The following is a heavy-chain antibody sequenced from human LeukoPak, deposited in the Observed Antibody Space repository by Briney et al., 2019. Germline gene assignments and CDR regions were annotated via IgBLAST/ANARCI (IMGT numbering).Heavy chain of an antibody. V-gene: IGHV1-2*02. CDR1: GYTFTGYY. Sequence: ASVKVSGKASGYTFTGYYMHWVRQAPGQGLEWMGWINPNSCGTNYAQKFQGRVTMTRDTSISTAYMELSRLRSDDTAVYYCARALRYFDWYTNYWGQGTLVTVSS. J-gene: IGHJ4*02. D-gene: IGHD3-9*01. CDR2: INPNSCGT. CDR3: ARALRYFDWYTNY.